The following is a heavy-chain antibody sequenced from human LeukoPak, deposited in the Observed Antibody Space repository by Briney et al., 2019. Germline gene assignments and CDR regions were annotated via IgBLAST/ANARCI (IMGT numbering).Heavy chain of an antibody. Sequence: GGSLRLSCAASGFTVSSNYMSWVRQAPGKGLEWVSAISGSGGSTYYADSVKGRFTISRDNSKNTLYLQMNRLRAEDTAVYYCAKDLKYYYDSSGYFDYWGQGTLVTVSS. CDR2: ISGSGGST. CDR1: GFTVSSNY. CDR3: AKDLKYYYDSSGYFDY. D-gene: IGHD3-22*01. J-gene: IGHJ4*02. V-gene: IGHV3-23*01.